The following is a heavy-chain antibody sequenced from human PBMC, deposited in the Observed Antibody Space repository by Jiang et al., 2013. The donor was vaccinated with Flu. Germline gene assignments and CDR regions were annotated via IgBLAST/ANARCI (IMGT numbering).Heavy chain of an antibody. CDR1: GDTFSNA. J-gene: IGHJ4*02. Sequence: SGAEVKNPGSSVKVSCKASGDTFSNAISWVRQAPGQGLEWMGGIIPIFDTTNYAQKFQGRVTITADKSTSTAYMELRSLKSDDTAVYYCARGHYTGYDYGLGFDYWGQGTLVTVSS. CDR2: IIPIFDTT. D-gene: IGHD5-12*01. V-gene: IGHV1-69*06. CDR3: ARGHYTGYDYGLGFDY.